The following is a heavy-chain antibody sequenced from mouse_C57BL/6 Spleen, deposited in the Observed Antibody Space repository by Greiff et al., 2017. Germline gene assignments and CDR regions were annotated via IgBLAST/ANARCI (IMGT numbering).Heavy chain of an antibody. V-gene: IGHV1-64*01. D-gene: IGHD4-1*01. J-gene: IGHJ4*01. CDR3: ARVGTYAMDY. Sequence: QVQLQQPGAELVKPGASVKLSCKASGYTFTSYWMHWLKQRPGQGLEWIGMIHPNSGSTNYNEKFKSKATLPVDKSCSTAYMQLCSLTSEDAAVYYCARVGTYAMDYWGQGTSVTVS. CDR2: IHPNSGST. CDR1: GYTFTSYW.